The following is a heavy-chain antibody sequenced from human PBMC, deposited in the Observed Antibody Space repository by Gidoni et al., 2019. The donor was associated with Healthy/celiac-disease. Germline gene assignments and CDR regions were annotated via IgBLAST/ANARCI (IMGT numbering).Heavy chain of an antibody. Sequence: QVQLQPWGAGLLKPSETLSLTCAVYGGSFSGYYWSWISQPPGKGLEWIGELNHRGSTNSNTSLKSRVTMSVDTSKNQFSLKLSAVSAADTAVYYCARPKTDFWSGYYFDYWGQGTLVTVSS. CDR1: GGSFSGYY. V-gene: IGHV4-34*01. J-gene: IGHJ4*02. CDR2: LNHRGST. D-gene: IGHD3-3*01. CDR3: ARPKTDFWSGYYFDY.